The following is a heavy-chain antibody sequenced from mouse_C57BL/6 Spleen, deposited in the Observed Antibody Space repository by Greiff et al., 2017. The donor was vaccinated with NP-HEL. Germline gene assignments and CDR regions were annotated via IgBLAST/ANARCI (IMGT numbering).Heavy chain of an antibody. CDR2: IYPGDGDT. Sequence: VQVVESGPELVKPGASVKISCKASGYAFSSSWMNWVKQRPGKGLEWIGRIYPGDGDTNYNGKFKGKATLTADKSSSTAYMQLSSLTSEDSAVYFCASSIYDGYWFAYWGQGTLVTVSA. D-gene: IGHD2-3*01. CDR1: GYAFSSSW. CDR3: ASSIYDGYWFAY. J-gene: IGHJ3*01. V-gene: IGHV1-82*01.